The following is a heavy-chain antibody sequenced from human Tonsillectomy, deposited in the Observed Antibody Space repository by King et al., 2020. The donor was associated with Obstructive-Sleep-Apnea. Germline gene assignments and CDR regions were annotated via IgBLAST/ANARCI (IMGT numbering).Heavy chain of an antibody. J-gene: IGHJ4*02. CDR1: GDSVNSNNYY. D-gene: IGHD5-12*01. CDR3: AREHSGQKADY. Sequence: QLQESGPGLVKPSETLSLTCTVSGDSVNSNNYYWGWIRQPPGKGLGWIGSIYYSGSTFYNPSLKSRVTISLDTSKNKFSLKLSSVTAADTAIYYCAREHSGQKADYWGQGTLVTVSS. V-gene: IGHV4-39*07. CDR2: IYYSGST.